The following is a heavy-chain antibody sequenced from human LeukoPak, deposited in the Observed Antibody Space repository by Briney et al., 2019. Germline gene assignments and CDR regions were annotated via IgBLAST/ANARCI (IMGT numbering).Heavy chain of an antibody. CDR3: ARDPGGYSRPGG. CDR2: INQDGNEK. D-gene: IGHD3-10*01. Sequence: GGSLRLSCAASGFTFSSYWMSWVRQAPGKGLEWVANINQDGNEKYYVDSVKGRFTISRDNAKDSVYLQMNSLRDEDTAVYYCARDPGGYSRPGGWGQGTLVTVSS. J-gene: IGHJ4*02. V-gene: IGHV3-7*01. CDR1: GFTFSSYW.